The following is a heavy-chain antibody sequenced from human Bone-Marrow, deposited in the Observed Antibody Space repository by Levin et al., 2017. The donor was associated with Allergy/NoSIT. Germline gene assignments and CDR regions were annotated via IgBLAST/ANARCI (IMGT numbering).Heavy chain of an antibody. J-gene: IGHJ4*02. Sequence: GGSLRLSCATSGFTVSSNYMTWVRQAPGKGLEWVSVIYSGGSTNYADSVKGRFTISRDKSKNTLYLQMNSLRADDTAVYYCARAKDEDYFDYWGQGTLVTVSS. V-gene: IGHV3-53*01. D-gene: IGHD2-15*01. CDR3: ARAKDEDYFDY. CDR2: IYSGGST. CDR1: GFTVSSNY.